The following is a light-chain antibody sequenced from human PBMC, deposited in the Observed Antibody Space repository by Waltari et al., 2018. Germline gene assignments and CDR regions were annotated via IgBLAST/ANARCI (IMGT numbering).Light chain of an antibody. V-gene: IGLV2-23*01. Sequence: QSALTQPASVSGSPGQSITISCTGPSSDVGTFNLVSRYQQHPGKVPKLMIYEASRRPSGVSNRFSGSKAGNTASLTISGLQAEDEADYYCCSYAGSSTYVFGTGTKVTVL. J-gene: IGLJ1*01. CDR2: EAS. CDR3: CSYAGSSTYV. CDR1: SSDVGTFNL.